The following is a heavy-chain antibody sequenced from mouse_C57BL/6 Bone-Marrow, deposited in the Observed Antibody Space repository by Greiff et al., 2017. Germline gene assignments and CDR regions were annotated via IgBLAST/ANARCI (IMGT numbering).Heavy chain of an antibody. CDR1: GFTFSDYG. CDR3: ARRYYGSREYYFDY. D-gene: IGHD1-1*01. CDR2: ISSGSSTI. J-gene: IGHJ2*01. Sequence: EVQGVESGGGLVKPGGSLKLSCAASGFTFSDYGMHWVRQAPEQGLEWVAYISSGSSTIYYADTVKGRFTISRDNAKNTLFLQMASLRSEDTAMYYCARRYYGSREYYFDYWGQGTTLTGSS. V-gene: IGHV5-17*01.